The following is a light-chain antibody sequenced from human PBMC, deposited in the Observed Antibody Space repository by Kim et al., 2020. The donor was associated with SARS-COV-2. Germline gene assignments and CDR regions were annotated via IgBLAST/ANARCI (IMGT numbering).Light chain of an antibody. V-gene: IGKV4-1*01. CDR3: QQYYSAPIT. J-gene: IGKJ5*01. CDR1: QSVLYSSNNKNY. CDR2: WAS. Sequence: ATINCKSSQSVLYSSNNKNYLAWYQQKPGQPPKLLIYWASTRESGVPDRFSGSGSGTDLTLTISSLQAEDVAVYYCQQYYSAPITFGQGTRLEIK.